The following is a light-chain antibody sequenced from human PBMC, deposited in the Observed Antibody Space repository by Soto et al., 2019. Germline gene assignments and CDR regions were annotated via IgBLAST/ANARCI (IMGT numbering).Light chain of an antibody. V-gene: IGLV1-40*01. Sequence: QPVLTQPPSVSGAPGQRVTISCTGNNSNIGAGSGVNWYQQFPNRAPKLLIYANTHRPSGVPDRFSGSTSATSASLAITGLQNQDEADYYRQSFYSSLPGPIFGGGTKLTVL. J-gene: IGLJ2*01. CDR2: ANT. CDR1: NSNIGAGSG. CDR3: QSFYSSLPGPI.